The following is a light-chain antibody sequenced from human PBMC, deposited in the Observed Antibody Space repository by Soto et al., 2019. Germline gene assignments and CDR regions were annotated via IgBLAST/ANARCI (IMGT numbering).Light chain of an antibody. J-gene: IGKJ4*01. CDR3: QQYDSFSLT. Sequence: DIPMTQSTSTLSASVGDRVTITCRASQSISSWLAWYQQKPGKAPKRLIYKASNLESGVPSRFSGSGSGTEFTLTLSSLQPDDIAIYYCQQYDSFSLTFGGGTKVEI. CDR1: QSISSW. V-gene: IGKV1-5*03. CDR2: KAS.